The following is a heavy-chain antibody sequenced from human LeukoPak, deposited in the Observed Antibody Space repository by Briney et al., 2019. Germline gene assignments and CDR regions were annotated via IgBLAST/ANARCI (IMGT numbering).Heavy chain of an antibody. CDR1: GFTFSSYW. D-gene: IGHD4-23*01. Sequence: GGSLRLSCTASGFTFSSYWMHWVRQAPGKGLVWVSRINSDGSNTNYADSVKGRFTISRDNAKNTLYLQMNSLRAEDTGMYYCASGYSSDYGGNAYWGQGTLVTVSS. CDR2: INSDGSNT. J-gene: IGHJ4*02. V-gene: IGHV3-74*01. CDR3: ASGYSSDYGGNAY.